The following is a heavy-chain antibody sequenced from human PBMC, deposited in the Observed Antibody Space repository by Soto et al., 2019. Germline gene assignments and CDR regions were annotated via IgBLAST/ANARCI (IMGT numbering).Heavy chain of an antibody. J-gene: IGHJ3*02. V-gene: IGHV3-7*03. CDR2: IKQDGSEK. Sequence: VGSLRLSCAASGFTFSSYWMSWVRQAPGKGLEWVANIKQDGSEKYYVDSVKGRFTISRDNAKNSLYLQMNSLRAEDTAVYYCASDLPVAVAGTGGAFDIWGQGTMVTVSS. CDR1: GFTFSSYW. D-gene: IGHD6-19*01. CDR3: ASDLPVAVAGTGGAFDI.